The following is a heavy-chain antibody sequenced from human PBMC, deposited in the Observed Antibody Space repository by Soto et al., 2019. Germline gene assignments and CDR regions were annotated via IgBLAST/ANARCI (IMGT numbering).Heavy chain of an antibody. V-gene: IGHV1-24*01. CDR2: MDPKGGNT. J-gene: IGHJ3*02. Sequence: ASVKVSCKVSGYTLTELSMHWVRQATGKGLEWMGGMDPKGGNTVYAQKFQGRVTMTRNTSISTAYMELSSLRSEDTAVYYCANGLTSDAFDIWGQGTMVTVSS. CDR3: ANGLTSDAFDI. CDR1: GYTLTELS. D-gene: IGHD3-9*01.